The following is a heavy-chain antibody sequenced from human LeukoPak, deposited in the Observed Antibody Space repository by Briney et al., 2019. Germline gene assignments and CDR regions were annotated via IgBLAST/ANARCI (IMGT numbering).Heavy chain of an antibody. V-gene: IGHV3-48*03. CDR3: VRDHWKWGRFDS. CDR1: GFTFSSYE. CDR2: ISSSGSTI. J-gene: IGHJ4*02. Sequence: GGSLRLSCAASGFTFSSYEMNWVRQAPGKGLEWVSYISSSGSTIYYADSVKGRFTISRDNAKNSLYLQMNSLRAEDTGVYYCVRDHWKWGRFDSWGQGTLVTVSS. D-gene: IGHD3-16*01.